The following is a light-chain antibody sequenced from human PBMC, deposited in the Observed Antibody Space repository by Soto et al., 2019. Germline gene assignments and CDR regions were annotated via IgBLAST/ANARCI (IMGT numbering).Light chain of an antibody. J-gene: IGKJ5*01. CDR1: LRVHTF. CDR3: QLRSNWGIT. CDR2: DAS. V-gene: IGKV3-11*01. Sequence: IVLTQSPATLYLSPGEDATLSCRASLRVHTFLDWYQQKPGQAPRRLIYDASNRATGIPPRFSGSGSGTDFTLTISSLEPEDFVFYDCQLRSNWGITFVQGTRLESK.